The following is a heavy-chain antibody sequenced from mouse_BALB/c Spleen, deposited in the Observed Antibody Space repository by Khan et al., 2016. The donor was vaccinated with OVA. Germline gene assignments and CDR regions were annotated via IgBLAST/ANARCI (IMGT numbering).Heavy chain of an antibody. CDR2: IYPGSGNT. CDR1: GYTFTDYY. V-gene: IGHV1-77*01. D-gene: IGHD2-3*01. Sequence: QVQLQQSGTELARPGASVKLSCKASGYTFTDYYITWVKQRTGQGLEWIGEIYPGSGNTYYNEKFRGKATLTADKSSNTAYMQLSSLTSEDSAVYFCARMDTTSLDYWGQGTTLTVFS. CDR3: ARMDTTSLDY. J-gene: IGHJ2*01.